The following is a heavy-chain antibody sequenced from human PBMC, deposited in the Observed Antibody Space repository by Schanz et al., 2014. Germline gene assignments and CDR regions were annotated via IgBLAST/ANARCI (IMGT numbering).Heavy chain of an antibody. V-gene: IGHV3-48*01. CDR2: ISGSSSTK. J-gene: IGHJ3*01. CDR3: PRVYEGALSSPRHDAVDV. Sequence: VQLVESGGGVVQPGRSRRLSCEASGFTFSGYSMNWVRQAPGKGLEWVSYISGSSSTKYYADSVKGRFTISRDNGKNSLYLQMNTGSAEETAVYSCPRVYEGALSSPRHDAVDVWGQGTVVTVSS. CDR1: GFTFSGYS. D-gene: IGHD3-16*01.